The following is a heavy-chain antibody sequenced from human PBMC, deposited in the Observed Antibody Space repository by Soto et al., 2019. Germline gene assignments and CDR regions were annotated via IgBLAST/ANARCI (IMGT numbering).Heavy chain of an antibody. D-gene: IGHD1-26*01. V-gene: IGHV1-3*05. CDR2: INAGDGRT. Sequence: QAQLVQSGAEEKKPGASVKVSCKASGYSFTNYAIQWVRQAPGQSLEWMGWINAGDGRTRYSEKYQGRVTITRDTSATIAYMELSSLRSEDTAVYYCAKAIWYSGNYYFDYWGQGTLVTVSS. CDR1: GYSFTNYA. CDR3: AKAIWYSGNYYFDY. J-gene: IGHJ4*02.